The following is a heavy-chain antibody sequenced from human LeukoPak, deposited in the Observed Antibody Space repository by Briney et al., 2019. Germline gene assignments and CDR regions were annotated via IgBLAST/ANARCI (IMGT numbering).Heavy chain of an antibody. CDR1: GGSISSYY. Sequence: SETLSLTCTVSGGSISSYYWSWIRQPPGKGLEWIGSIYYSGSTYYNPSLKSRVTISVDTSKNQFSLKLSSVTAADTAVYYCARVSRYYDSSGYRTRDAFDIWGQGTMVTVSS. V-gene: IGHV4-59*12. J-gene: IGHJ3*02. CDR3: ARVSRYYDSSGYRTRDAFDI. D-gene: IGHD3-22*01. CDR2: IYYSGST.